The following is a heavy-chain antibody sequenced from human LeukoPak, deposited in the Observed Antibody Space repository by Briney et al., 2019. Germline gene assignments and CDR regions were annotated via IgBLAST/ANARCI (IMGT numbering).Heavy chain of an antibody. CDR2: INPNSGGT. Sequence: ASVKVSCKACGYTFTGYYMHWVRQAPGQGLEWMGRINPNSGGTNYAQKFQGRVTMTRDTSISTAYMELSRLRSDDTAVYYWARVTHYYYSSGYYGYWGQGTLVTVSS. J-gene: IGHJ4*02. CDR3: ARVTHYYYSSGYYGY. D-gene: IGHD3-22*01. V-gene: IGHV1-2*06. CDR1: GYTFTGYY.